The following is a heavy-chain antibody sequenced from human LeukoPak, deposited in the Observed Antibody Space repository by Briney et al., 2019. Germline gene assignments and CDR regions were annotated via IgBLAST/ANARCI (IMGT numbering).Heavy chain of an antibody. CDR2: ISSSSSYI. J-gene: IGHJ6*02. CDR3: ARDQTSSSWVSYYYGMDV. D-gene: IGHD6-13*01. CDR1: GFTFSSYS. V-gene: IGHV3-21*01. Sequence: PGGSLRLSCAASGFTFSSYSMNWVRQAPGKGLEWVSSISSSSSYIYYADSVKGRFTISRDNAKNSLYLQMNSLRAEDTAVYYCARDQTSSSWVSYYYGMDVWGQGTTVTVSS.